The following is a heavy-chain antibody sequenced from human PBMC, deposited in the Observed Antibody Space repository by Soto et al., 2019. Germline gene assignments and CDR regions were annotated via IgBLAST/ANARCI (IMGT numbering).Heavy chain of an antibody. Sequence: SVKVSCKASGGSFSSYAISWVRQAPGQGLEWMGGIIPIFGTANYAQKFQGRVTITADESTSTAYMELSSLRSEDTAVYYCARDLRNSGYDYYFDYWGQGNLVTVSS. CDR3: ARDLRNSGYDYYFDY. CDR2: IIPIFGTA. J-gene: IGHJ4*02. V-gene: IGHV1-69*13. D-gene: IGHD5-12*01. CDR1: GGSFSSYA.